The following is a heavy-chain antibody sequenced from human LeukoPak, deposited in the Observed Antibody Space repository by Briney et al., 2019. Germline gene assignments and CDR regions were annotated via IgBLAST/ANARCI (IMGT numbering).Heavy chain of an antibody. CDR1: GCTFSSYS. CDR2: ISSSSSYI. V-gene: IGHV3-21*01. D-gene: IGHD2-21*02. Sequence: GGSLTLSCTASGCTFSSYSMNWIRQAPGKGLEWVSSISSSSSYIYYADSVEGRFTISRDNDKHSLYLQMNSLRAEDTAVYYCARDGPVVVTAIPIYYYMDVWGKGTTVTVSS. J-gene: IGHJ6*03. CDR3: ARDGPVVVTAIPIYYYMDV.